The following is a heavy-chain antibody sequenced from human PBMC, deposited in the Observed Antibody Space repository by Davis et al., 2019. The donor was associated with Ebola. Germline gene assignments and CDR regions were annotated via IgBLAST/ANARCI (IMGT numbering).Heavy chain of an antibody. D-gene: IGHD2-21*01. CDR1: GGTFSSYA. CDR3: ICGDQLTGGLYYYYGMDV. Sequence: SVKVSCKASGGTFSSYAISWVRQAPGQGLEWMRGIIPIFGTANYAQKFQGRVTITADESTSTAYMELSSLRSEDTAVYYCICGDQLTGGLYYYYGMDVWGQGTTVTVSS. V-gene: IGHV1-69*13. J-gene: IGHJ6*02. CDR2: IIPIFGTA.